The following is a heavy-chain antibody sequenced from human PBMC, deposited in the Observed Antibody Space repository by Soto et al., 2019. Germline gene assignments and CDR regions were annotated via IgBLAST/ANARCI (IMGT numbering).Heavy chain of an antibody. CDR3: ATGGYYDFWSGYYPFDY. J-gene: IGHJ4*02. Sequence: GGSLRLSCAASGFTFSSYAMTWVRQAPGKGLEWVSTLSGSGGSTYYAASVKGRFTISRDNSKDTLYLEMNSLRSEDTAVYYCATGGYYDFWSGYYPFDYWGQGTLVTVSS. CDR2: LSGSGGST. V-gene: IGHV3-23*01. CDR1: GFTFSSYA. D-gene: IGHD3-3*01.